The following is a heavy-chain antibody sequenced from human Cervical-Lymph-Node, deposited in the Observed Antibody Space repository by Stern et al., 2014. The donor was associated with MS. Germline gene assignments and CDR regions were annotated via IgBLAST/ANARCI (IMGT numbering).Heavy chain of an antibody. CDR2: ISDSGVYT. CDR1: GFTFSTYA. D-gene: IGHD2-2*01. Sequence: EVQLVESGGGLVQPGGSLRLSCAASGFTFSTYAFSWVRQAPGKGLEWVSRISDSGVYTYYVDCVKGRFTISRDNSKSMLYLEMQSLRAEDTAVYHCAKDLGRGVVVVPLYGLDVWGQGTTVTVSS. J-gene: IGHJ6*02. CDR3: AKDLGRGVVVVPLYGLDV. V-gene: IGHV3-23*04.